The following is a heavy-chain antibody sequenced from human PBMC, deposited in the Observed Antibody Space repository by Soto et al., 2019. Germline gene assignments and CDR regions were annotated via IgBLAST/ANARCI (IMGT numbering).Heavy chain of an antibody. D-gene: IGHD6-19*01. Sequence: SETLSLTCTVSGGSISSSSYYWVWIRQPPGKGLEWIGSIYYSGSTYYNPSLKSRVTISVDTSKNQFSLKLSSVTAADTAVYYCARRSSGPYHYGKDVWGQGTTVTVSS. CDR2: IYYSGST. V-gene: IGHV4-39*01. J-gene: IGHJ6*02. CDR3: ARRSSGPYHYGKDV. CDR1: GGSISSSSYY.